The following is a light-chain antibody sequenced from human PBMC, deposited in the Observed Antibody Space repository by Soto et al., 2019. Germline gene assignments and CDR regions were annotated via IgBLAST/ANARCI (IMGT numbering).Light chain of an antibody. J-gene: IGKJ5*01. CDR3: QQSYTAPLT. V-gene: IGKV1-39*01. Sequence: DIHMTQSPSSLSASVGDRVTITCRASQGIGTYLNWYQQKPGKAPNLLIYAASSLQSGVPSRFSGSGSGTEFTDFTLTISSLQPEDFATYYCQQSYTAPLTCGQGTRLEIK. CDR2: AAS. CDR1: QGIGTY.